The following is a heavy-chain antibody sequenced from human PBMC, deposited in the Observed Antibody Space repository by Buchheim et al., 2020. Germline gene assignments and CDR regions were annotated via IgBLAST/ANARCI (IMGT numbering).Heavy chain of an antibody. CDR2: INTSGGST. J-gene: IGHJ5*02. CDR1: GYTFTSYY. Sequence: QVQLVQSGAEVKKPGASVKVSCKASGYTFTSYYMHWVRQAPGQGLEWMGIINTSGGSTSYAQKFQGRVTMTRDTSTSTVSMEPSSLRSEDTAVYYCARIVCGGDCYTGNWFDPWGQGTL. CDR3: ARIVCGGDCYTGNWFDP. V-gene: IGHV1-46*03. D-gene: IGHD2-21*01.